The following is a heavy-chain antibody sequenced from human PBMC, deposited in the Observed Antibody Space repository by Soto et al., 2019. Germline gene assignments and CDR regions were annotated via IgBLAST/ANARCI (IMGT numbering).Heavy chain of an antibody. CDR2: ISGGGSTI. V-gene: IGHV3-23*01. J-gene: IGHJ4*02. CDR1: GFTFSSYA. D-gene: IGHD3-22*01. CDR3: AKVFYYYDSSGYYYFDY. Sequence: GGSLRLSCAASGFTFSSYAVSWVRQAPGKGPEWISSISGGGSTIYYADSVKGRFTISRDNSKNTLYLQMSSLRAEDTAVYYYAKVFYYYDSSGYYYFDYWGQGTLVTVSS.